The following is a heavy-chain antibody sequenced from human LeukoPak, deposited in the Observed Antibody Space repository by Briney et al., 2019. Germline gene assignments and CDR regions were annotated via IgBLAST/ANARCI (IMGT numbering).Heavy chain of an antibody. D-gene: IGHD3-22*01. Sequence: GGSLRLSCAASGFTFSSYSMNWVRQAPGKGLEWVSSISSSSSYIYYADSVKGRFTISRDNAKNSLYLQMNSLSAEDTAVYYCARVHDSSGYYYGYWGQGTMVTVSS. J-gene: IGHJ4*02. V-gene: IGHV3-21*01. CDR1: GFTFSSYS. CDR2: ISSSSSYI. CDR3: ARVHDSSGYYYGY.